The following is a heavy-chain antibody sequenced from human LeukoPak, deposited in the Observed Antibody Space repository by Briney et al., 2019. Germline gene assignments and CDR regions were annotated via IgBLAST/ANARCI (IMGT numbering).Heavy chain of an antibody. Sequence: GGSLRLSCGASGFTFSRFWMHGVRQAPGKGRAWVSRINIDGSSTSYADSVKGRFTISRDNAKNMFYLQMTTLRAEDTAVYYCAPHLPVVVPGAQYGMDVWGQGTTVTVSS. J-gene: IGHJ6*02. CDR1: GFTFSRFW. CDR3: APHLPVVVPGAQYGMDV. V-gene: IGHV3-74*01. CDR2: INIDGSST. D-gene: IGHD2-2*01.